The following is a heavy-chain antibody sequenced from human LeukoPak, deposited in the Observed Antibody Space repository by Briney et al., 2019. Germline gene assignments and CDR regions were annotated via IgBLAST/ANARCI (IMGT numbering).Heavy chain of an antibody. CDR2: IYPGDSDT. D-gene: IGHD5-18*01. CDR3: ARVLGYSRRNPFDP. Sequence: GESLKISCKGSGYTFISHWIGWVRQMPGKGLEWMGTIYPGDSDTRYSPSFQGQVTISVDNSINTAYLQWNSLRASDTATYYCARVLGYSRRNPFDPWGQGTLVTVSS. V-gene: IGHV5-51*01. CDR1: GYTFISHW. J-gene: IGHJ5*02.